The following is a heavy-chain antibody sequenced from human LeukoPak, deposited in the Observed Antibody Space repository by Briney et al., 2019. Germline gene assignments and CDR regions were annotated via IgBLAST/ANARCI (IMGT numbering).Heavy chain of an antibody. CDR3: ASFPYSSSWYKTENYDY. CDR1: GFTFSSYS. Sequence: GGSLRLSCAASGFTFSSYSMNWVRQAPGKGLEWVSSISSSSSYIYYADSVKGRFTISRDDAKNSLYLQMNSLRAEDTAVYYCASFPYSSSWYKTENYDYWGQGTLVTVSS. J-gene: IGHJ4*02. D-gene: IGHD6-13*01. CDR2: ISSSSSYI. V-gene: IGHV3-21*01.